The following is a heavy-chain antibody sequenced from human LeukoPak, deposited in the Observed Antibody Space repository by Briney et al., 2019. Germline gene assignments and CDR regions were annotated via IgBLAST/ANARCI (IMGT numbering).Heavy chain of an antibody. J-gene: IGHJ4*02. V-gene: IGHV3-7*03. D-gene: IGHD1-26*01. CDR1: GFTFSSYW. CDR3: AATYSGNWEFDY. Sequence: GGSLRLSCAASGFTFSSYWMSWVRQAPGKGLEWVANIKQDGSEKYYVDSVKGRFTISRDNAKNSLYLQMNSLRAEDTALYYCAATYSGNWEFDYWGQGTLVTVSS. CDR2: IKQDGSEK.